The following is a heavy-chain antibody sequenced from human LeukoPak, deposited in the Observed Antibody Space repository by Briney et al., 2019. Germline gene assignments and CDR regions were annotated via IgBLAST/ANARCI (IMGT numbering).Heavy chain of an antibody. D-gene: IGHD3-3*01. Sequence: SETLSLTCAVYGGSFSGYYWSWIRQPPGKGLEWIGEINHSGSTNYNPSLKSRVTISVDTSKNQFSLKLSSVTAADTAVYYCAREGVEWSLLVLYPRRNNWFDPWGQGTLVTVSS. CDR3: AREGVEWSLLVLYPRRNNWFDP. V-gene: IGHV4-34*01. CDR1: GGSFSGYY. J-gene: IGHJ5*02. CDR2: INHSGST.